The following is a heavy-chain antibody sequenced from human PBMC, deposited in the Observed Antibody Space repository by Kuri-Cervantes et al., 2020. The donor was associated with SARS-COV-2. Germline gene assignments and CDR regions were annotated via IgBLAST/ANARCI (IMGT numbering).Heavy chain of an antibody. CDR1: GFTFSSYG. D-gene: IGHD6-13*01. V-gene: IGHV3-33*01. J-gene: IGHJ4*02. CDR2: IWHDGSNK. Sequence: GGSLRLSCAASGFTFSSYGMHWVRQAPGKGLEWVAVIWHDGSNKYYADSVKGRFTISRDNSKNTLYLQMNSLRAEDTAVYYCARDVSRIAAALVPDYWGQGTLVTVSS. CDR3: ARDVSRIAAALVPDY.